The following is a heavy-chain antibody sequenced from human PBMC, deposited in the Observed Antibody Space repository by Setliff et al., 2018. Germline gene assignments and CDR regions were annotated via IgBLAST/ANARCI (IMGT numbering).Heavy chain of an antibody. Sequence: SETLSLTCTVSGGSISSGTYYWSWIRQPAGKGLEWIGRIYTSGSTNYNPSLKSRLTMSVDTSKNQFSLKLNSVTAADTAVYYCVRESRSTWYRRDFWGQGTLVTVSS. D-gene: IGHD6-13*01. CDR1: GGSISSGTYY. V-gene: IGHV4-61*02. J-gene: IGHJ4*02. CDR3: VRESRSTWYRRDF. CDR2: IYTSGST.